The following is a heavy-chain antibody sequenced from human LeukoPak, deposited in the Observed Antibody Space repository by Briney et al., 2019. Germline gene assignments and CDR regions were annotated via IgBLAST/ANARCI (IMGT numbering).Heavy chain of an antibody. J-gene: IGHJ4*02. CDR3: ARDLDGIAVAGRNGLGFFDY. Sequence: ASVTLSCKASGCTFTTHYMHWVRQPPGQGLEWMGIINHSGGSTCYGQKFQGRVTMTRDTSTSTVYMELSSLRSEDTAVYYCARDLDGIAVAGRNGLGFFDYWGQGTLVTVSS. CDR2: INHSGGST. D-gene: IGHD6-19*01. CDR1: GCTFTTHY. V-gene: IGHV1-46*03.